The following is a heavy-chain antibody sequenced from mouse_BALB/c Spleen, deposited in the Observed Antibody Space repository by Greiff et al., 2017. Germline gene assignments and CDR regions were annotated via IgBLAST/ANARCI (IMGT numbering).Heavy chain of an antibody. CDR2: ISYSGST. CDR3: ARERNGYDFDY. Sequence: EVQGVESGPGLVKPSQSLSLTCTVTGYSITSDYAWNWIRQFPGNKLEWMGYISYSGSTSYNPSLKSRISITRDTSKNQFFLQLNSVTTEDTATYYCARERNGYDFDYWGQGTTLTVSS. V-gene: IGHV3-2*02. D-gene: IGHD2-2*01. J-gene: IGHJ2*01. CDR1: GYSITSDYA.